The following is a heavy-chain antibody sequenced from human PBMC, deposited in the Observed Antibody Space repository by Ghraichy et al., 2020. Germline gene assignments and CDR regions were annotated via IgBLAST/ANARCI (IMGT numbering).Heavy chain of an antibody. CDR3: ARDLGQLVRAYDI. CDR2: LNSGSNYI. D-gene: IGHD6-6*01. J-gene: IGHJ3*02. V-gene: IGHV3-21*05. CDR1: GFDFSAYN. Sequence: GGSLRLSCTASGFDFSAYNMNWVRQSPGKGLEWVSYLNSGSNYIVYADSVKGRFTISRDDAKNSLYLQMNSLRVEDTAMYYCARDLGQLVRAYDIWGQGTMVTVSS.